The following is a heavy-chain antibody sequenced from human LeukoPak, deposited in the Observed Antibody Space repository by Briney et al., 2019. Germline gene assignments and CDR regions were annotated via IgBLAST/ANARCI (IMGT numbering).Heavy chain of an antibody. CDR1: GGSITNSY. Sequence: SETLSLTCTVSGGSITNSYWGWIRQSPGKGLEWIGATSYSGSTSFNPSLKSRVTLSVDTSRNQFSLNLRSVTTADTAVYYCATPGNGILYYMDVWGKGTTVTVSS. D-gene: IGHD3-16*01. CDR2: TSYSGST. V-gene: IGHV4-39*01. J-gene: IGHJ6*03. CDR3: ATPGNGILYYMDV.